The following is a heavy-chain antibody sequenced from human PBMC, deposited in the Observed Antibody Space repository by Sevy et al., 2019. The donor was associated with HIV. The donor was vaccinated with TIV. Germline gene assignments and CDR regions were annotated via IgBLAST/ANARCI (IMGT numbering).Heavy chain of an antibody. V-gene: IGHV3-64D*06. D-gene: IGHD2-2*01. J-gene: IGHJ4*02. CDR3: LRDLLRPVVVPAASFDY. CDR1: GFTFNYYG. Sequence: GGSLRLSCSASGFTFNYYGMYWVRQAPGKGLQYVSGISSNGDSTDYGDSVKGRFTISRDNSKNTLYLQMSSLRAEDPAVYYCLRDLLRPVVVPAASFDYWGQGTLVTVSS. CDR2: ISSNGDST.